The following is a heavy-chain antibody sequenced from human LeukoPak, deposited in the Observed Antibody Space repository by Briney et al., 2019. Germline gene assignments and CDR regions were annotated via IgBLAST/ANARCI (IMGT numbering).Heavy chain of an antibody. CDR2: IYTSGST. J-gene: IGHJ4*02. V-gene: IGHV4-61*02. Sequence: PSETLSLTCTVSGGSISSGSYYWSWIRQPAGKGLEWIGRIYTSGSTNYNPSLKSRVTISIDTSKNQFSLKLSSVTAADTAVYYCARGTGWFLLDYWGQGTLVTVSS. D-gene: IGHD3-22*01. CDR3: ARGTGWFLLDY. CDR1: GGSISSGSYY.